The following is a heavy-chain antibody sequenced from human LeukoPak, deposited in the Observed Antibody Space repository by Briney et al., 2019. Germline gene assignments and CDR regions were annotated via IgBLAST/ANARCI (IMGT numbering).Heavy chain of an antibody. CDR2: IYAGGGDT. Sequence: ASVKVSCKASEGGFSNHHVHWVRQAPGQGLEWMGIIYAGGGDTRFPRKFQGRVTMTRDTSTTTVYMDLGTLRSEDTAVYFCVTEPPGVYYFDYWGQGTLVTVSS. D-gene: IGHD5/OR15-5a*01. CDR3: VTEPPGVYYFDY. CDR1: EGGFSNHH. J-gene: IGHJ4*02. V-gene: IGHV1-46*01.